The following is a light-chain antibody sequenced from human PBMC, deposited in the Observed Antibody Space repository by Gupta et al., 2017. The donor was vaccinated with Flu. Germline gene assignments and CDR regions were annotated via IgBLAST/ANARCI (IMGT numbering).Light chain of an antibody. J-gene: IGKJ4*01. CDR1: QSVSSY. V-gene: IGKV3-11*01. CDR3: QQRSNWPLT. CDR2: DAS. Sequence: EIMFPHSPATLSLSPRQRATHSCRASQSVSSYLDWYQQKPGQAPRLLIYDASNRATGIPARFSGSGSGTDFTLTISSLEPEDFAVYYCQQRSNWPLTFGRGTKVEIK.